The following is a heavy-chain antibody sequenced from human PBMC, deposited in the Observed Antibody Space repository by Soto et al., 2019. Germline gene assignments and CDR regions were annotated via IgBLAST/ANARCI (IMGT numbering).Heavy chain of an antibody. V-gene: IGHV4-30-2*01. J-gene: IGHJ2*01. Sequence: QLQLQESGSGLVKPSQTLSLTCAVSGASISSGGYSWSWIRQPPGKGLEWIGYISDSGSTYYNPSLKSRVTISVDGSKTQFSLKLTSVTAADTAVYYCARGIAATGPYWFFDLRGRGTLVTVSS. CDR3: ARGIAATGPYWFFDL. CDR2: ISDSGST. D-gene: IGHD6-25*01. CDR1: GASISSGGYS.